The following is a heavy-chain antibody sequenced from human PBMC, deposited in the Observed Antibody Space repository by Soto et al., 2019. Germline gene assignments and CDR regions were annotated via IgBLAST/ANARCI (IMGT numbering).Heavy chain of an antibody. CDR3: ARGFRGKYYGSGSLLYFDY. CDR2: VYHGGNT. V-gene: IGHV4-38-2*01. J-gene: IGHJ4*02. Sequence: SETLSLTCAVSGFSISSGNYWGWIRKHPGKGLEWIGSVYHGGNTYYNPSLKSRVSISIDTSKNQFSLKLSSVTAADTAVYYCARGFRGKYYGSGSLLYFDYWGQGTLVTVYS. D-gene: IGHD3-10*01. CDR1: GFSISSGNY.